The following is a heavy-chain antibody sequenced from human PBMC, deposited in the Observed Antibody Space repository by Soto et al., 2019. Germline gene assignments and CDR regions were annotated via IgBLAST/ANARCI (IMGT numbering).Heavy chain of an antibody. V-gene: IGHV3-11*01. J-gene: IGHJ6*02. D-gene: IGHD2-2*01. Sequence: GGSLRLSCAASGFTFSDYYMSWIRQAPGKGLEWVSYISSSGSTIYYADSVKGRFTISRDNAKNSLYLQMNSLRAEDTAVYYCANAGEPRYCSSTSCSHYYYYGMDVWGQGTTVTV. CDR2: ISSSGSTI. CDR3: ANAGEPRYCSSTSCSHYYYYGMDV. CDR1: GFTFSDYY.